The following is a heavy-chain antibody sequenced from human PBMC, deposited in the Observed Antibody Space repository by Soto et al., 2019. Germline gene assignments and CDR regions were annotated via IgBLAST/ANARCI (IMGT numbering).Heavy chain of an antibody. V-gene: IGHV1-69*01. D-gene: IGHD4-17*01. CDR2: TIPIFGTT. CDR3: AMSFTVTTEYYFDY. J-gene: IGHJ4*02. CDR1: GATLRSYG. Sequence: QVQPVQSGAEVKKPGSSVKDSCKASGATLRSYGISWVRQAPGQGLEWMGGTIPIFGTTNYAQNFHGRITITADESTSTTYMEMSSLRSDDTAVYYCAMSFTVTTEYYFDYWGQGTLVTVSS.